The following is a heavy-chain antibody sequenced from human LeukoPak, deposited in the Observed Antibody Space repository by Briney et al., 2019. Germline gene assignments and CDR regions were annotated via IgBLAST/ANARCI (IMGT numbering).Heavy chain of an antibody. V-gene: IGHV3-11*06. J-gene: IGHJ4*02. Sequence: PGGSLRLSCAASGFTVSSNYMSWVRQAPGKGLEWVSCIRSSSSSTKYADSVKGRFTISRDTAKNSLYLQINSLRAEDTAVYYCARDYGDYGDFDYWGQGILVTVSS. D-gene: IGHD4-17*01. CDR1: GFTVSSNY. CDR3: ARDYGDYGDFDY. CDR2: IRSSSSST.